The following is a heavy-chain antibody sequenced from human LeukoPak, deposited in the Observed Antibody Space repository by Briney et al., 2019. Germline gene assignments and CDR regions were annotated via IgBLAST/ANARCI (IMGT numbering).Heavy chain of an antibody. CDR2: ISSSSSTI. Sequence: GGSLRLSCAASGFTFSSYSMNWVRQAPGKGLEWVSYISSSSSTIYNADSVKGRFTISRDNAKNSLYLQMNSLRAEDTAVYYCARGRGYDILTGYSKSRFDYWGQGTLVTVSS. V-gene: IGHV3-48*04. CDR3: ARGRGYDILTGYSKSRFDY. J-gene: IGHJ4*02. CDR1: GFTFSSYS. D-gene: IGHD3-9*01.